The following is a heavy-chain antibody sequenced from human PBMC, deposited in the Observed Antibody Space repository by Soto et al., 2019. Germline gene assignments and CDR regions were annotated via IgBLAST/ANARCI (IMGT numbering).Heavy chain of an antibody. CDR2: INAGNGNT. J-gene: IGHJ6*02. V-gene: IGHV1-3*05. D-gene: IGHD3-10*01. Sequence: QVQLVQSGAEEKKPGASVKVSCKASGYTFTSYAMHWVRQAPGQRLEWMGWINAGNGNTKYSQKFQGRVTITRDTSASTAYMELSSLRSEDTAVYYCARVRYGSGSYPDYYYYGMDVWGQGTTVTVSS. CDR1: GYTFTSYA. CDR3: ARVRYGSGSYPDYYYYGMDV.